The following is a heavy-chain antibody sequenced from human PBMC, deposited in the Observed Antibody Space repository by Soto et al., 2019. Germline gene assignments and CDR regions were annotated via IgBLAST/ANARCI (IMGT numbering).Heavy chain of an antibody. CDR2: INSKTDGGAT. CDR3: ATNPQRDSDFDY. D-gene: IGHD3-10*01. V-gene: IGHV3-15*07. Sequence: GGSLRLSCAASGFTFNNAWMNWVRQAPGKGLEWVGRINSKTDGGATDYAAPVKGRFTISRDDSKNTLYLQMNSLKAEDTAVYYCATNPQRDSDFDYWGQGTLVTVSS. J-gene: IGHJ4*02. CDR1: GFTFNNAW.